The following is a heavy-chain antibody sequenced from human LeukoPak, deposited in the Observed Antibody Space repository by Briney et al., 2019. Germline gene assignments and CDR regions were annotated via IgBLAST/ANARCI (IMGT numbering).Heavy chain of an antibody. CDR2: ISSSSSYI. J-gene: IGHJ6*02. CDR3: ARMGHTYYGMDV. CDR1: GFTFSSYS. V-gene: IGHV3-21*01. Sequence: PGGSLRLSCAASGFTFSSYSMNWVRQAPGKGLEWVSSISSSSSYIYYADSVKGRFTISRDNAKNSLYLQMNSLRAEDTAVYYCARMGHTYYGMDVWGQGTTVTVSS. D-gene: IGHD1-26*01.